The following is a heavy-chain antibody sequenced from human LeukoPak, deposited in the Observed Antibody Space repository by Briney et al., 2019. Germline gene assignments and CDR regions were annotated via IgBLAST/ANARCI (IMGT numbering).Heavy chain of an antibody. Sequence: GGSLRLSCAASGFTFSSYALHWVRQAPGKGLVWVSRINSDGSSTTYADSVKGRFTISRDNAKNTLYLEMNSLRADDTAVYYCVGVKKSYYDNSGYSSSFDYWGQGTLVTVSS. CDR3: VGVKKSYYDNSGYSSSFDY. CDR2: INSDGSST. CDR1: GFTFSSYA. V-gene: IGHV3-74*01. J-gene: IGHJ4*02. D-gene: IGHD3-22*01.